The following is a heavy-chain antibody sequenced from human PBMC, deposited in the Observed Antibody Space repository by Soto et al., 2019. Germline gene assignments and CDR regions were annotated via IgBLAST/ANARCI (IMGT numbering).Heavy chain of an antibody. V-gene: IGHV1-18*01. J-gene: IGHJ5*02. D-gene: IGHD3-10*01. CDR1: GYTFTNYG. Sequence: QVQLVQSGGEVKKPGASVKVSCKASGYTFTNYGISWVRQAPGQGLAWMGWINVYNGNTKYAQKVQGRVTMTTDTSTSTAYMELMSLRSDDTAVYYCARGVGSGSYYNQYNWFDPWGQGTLVTVSS. CDR2: INVYNGNT. CDR3: ARGVGSGSYYNQYNWFDP.